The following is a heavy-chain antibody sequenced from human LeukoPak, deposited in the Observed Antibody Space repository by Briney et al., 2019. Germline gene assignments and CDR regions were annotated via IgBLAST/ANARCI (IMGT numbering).Heavy chain of an antibody. CDR2: ISGDGAST. Sequence: QTGGSLRLSCAASGFTFAIHAMTWVRQAPGKGLEWVSGISGDGASTHYAESVKGQFTISRDNSQNTLFLQMNSLRVEDTAIYYCAKDSYVSGRPLHTFDVWGQGTMVTVSS. CDR1: GFTFAIHA. V-gene: IGHV3-23*01. J-gene: IGHJ3*01. CDR3: AKDSYVSGRPLHTFDV. D-gene: IGHD3-10*01.